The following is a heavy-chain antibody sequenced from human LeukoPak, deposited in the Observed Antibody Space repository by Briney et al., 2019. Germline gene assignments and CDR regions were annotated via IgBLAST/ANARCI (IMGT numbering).Heavy chain of an antibody. CDR1: GGSISSGGYY. V-gene: IGHV4-31*03. D-gene: IGHD3-10*01. Sequence: SETLSLTCTVSGGSISSGGYYWSWIRQHPGKGLEWIGFIYYSGSTYYNPSLKSRVTISVDTSKNQFSLKLSSVTAADTAVYYCARDRGPLSGSGYYYFDYWGQGTLVTVSS. CDR3: ARDRGPLSGSGYYYFDY. J-gene: IGHJ4*02. CDR2: IYYSGST.